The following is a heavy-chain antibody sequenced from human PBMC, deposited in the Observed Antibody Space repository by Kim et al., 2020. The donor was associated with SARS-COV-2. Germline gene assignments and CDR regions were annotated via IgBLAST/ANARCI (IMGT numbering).Heavy chain of an antibody. CDR1: GGSFSGYY. CDR2: INHSGST. CDR3: ARGQPWIQLWFSPAGAWFDP. Sequence: SETLSLTCAVYGGSFSGYYWSWIRQPPGKGLEWIGEINHSGSTNYNPSLKSRVTISVDTSKNQFSLKLSSVTAADTAVYYCARGQPWIQLWFSPAGAWFDPWGQGTLVTVSS. J-gene: IGHJ5*02. D-gene: IGHD5-18*01. V-gene: IGHV4-34*01.